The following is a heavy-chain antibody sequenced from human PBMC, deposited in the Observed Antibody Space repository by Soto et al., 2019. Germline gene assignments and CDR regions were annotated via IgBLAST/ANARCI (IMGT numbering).Heavy chain of an antibody. Sequence: SETLSLTCTISGGSISDYSWNWIRQPPGRGLEWIGYIYYRGSTNYNPSLWSRVTISADTSKNQFSLKLSSVTAADTAVYYCARGSNSNFERPIVWGQGTLVTVSS. J-gene: IGHJ4*02. D-gene: IGHD2-2*01. V-gene: IGHV4-59*01. CDR2: IYYRGST. CDR1: GGSISDYS. CDR3: ARGSNSNFERPIV.